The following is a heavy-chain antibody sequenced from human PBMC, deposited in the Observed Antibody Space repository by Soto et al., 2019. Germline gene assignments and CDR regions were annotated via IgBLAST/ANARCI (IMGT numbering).Heavy chain of an antibody. D-gene: IGHD3-10*01. CDR2: INAGNGNT. CDR1: GYTFTSYA. V-gene: IGHV1-3*01. Sequence: ASVKVSCKACGYTFTSYAMHWVRQAPGQRLEWMGWINAGNGNTKYSQKFQGRVTITRDTSASTAYMELSSLRSEDTAVYYCARGSGLTYFDYWGQGTLVTVSS. J-gene: IGHJ4*02. CDR3: ARGSGLTYFDY.